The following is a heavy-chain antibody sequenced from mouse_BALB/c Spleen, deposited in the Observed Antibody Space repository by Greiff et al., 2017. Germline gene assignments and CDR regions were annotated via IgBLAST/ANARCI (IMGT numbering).Heavy chain of an antibody. D-gene: IGHD2-4*01. Sequence: EVKLMESGGGLVQPGGSLRLSCATSGFTFTDYYMSWVRQPPGKALEWLGFIRNKANGYTTEYSASVKGRFTISRDNSQSILYLQMNTLRAEDSATYYCAREKRYDYAWFAYWGQGTLVTVSA. J-gene: IGHJ3*01. CDR2: IRNKANGYTT. CDR1: GFTFTDYY. V-gene: IGHV7-3*02. CDR3: AREKRYDYAWFAY.